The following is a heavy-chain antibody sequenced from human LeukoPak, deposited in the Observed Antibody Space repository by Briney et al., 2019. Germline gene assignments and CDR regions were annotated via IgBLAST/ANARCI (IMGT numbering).Heavy chain of an antibody. Sequence: ASVKVSCKASGYTFTGYYMHWVRQAPGQGLEWMGWINPSSGGTDYAQKFQGWVTMTRDTSLSTAYMELSRLRSDDTAVYYCARGDIVGATSLYYFDYWGQGTLVTVSS. V-gene: IGHV1-2*04. J-gene: IGHJ4*02. CDR1: GYTFTGYY. D-gene: IGHD1-26*01. CDR3: ARGDIVGATSLYYFDY. CDR2: INPSSGGT.